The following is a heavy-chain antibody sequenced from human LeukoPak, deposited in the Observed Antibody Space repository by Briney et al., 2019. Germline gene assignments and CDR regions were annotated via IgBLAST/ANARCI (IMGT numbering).Heavy chain of an antibody. CDR2: IDPSDSYT. D-gene: IGHD4-17*01. CDR3: ARAASGEGMDV. V-gene: IGHV5-10-1*01. Sequence: GESLQISCKGSGYSFTSYWISWVRQMPGKGLEWMGRIDPSDSYTNHSPSFQGHVTISADGSISTAYLQWNRLKASDTAIYYCARAASGEGMDVWGQGTTVTVSS. CDR1: GYSFTSYW. J-gene: IGHJ6*02.